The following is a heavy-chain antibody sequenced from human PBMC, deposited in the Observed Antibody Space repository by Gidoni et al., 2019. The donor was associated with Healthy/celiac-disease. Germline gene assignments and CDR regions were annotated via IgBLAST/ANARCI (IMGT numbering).Heavy chain of an antibody. CDR2: MNPNSGNT. CDR1: GYTFTSYD. J-gene: IGHJ4*02. CDR3: ATLSSGWYN. V-gene: IGHV1-8*01. D-gene: IGHD6-19*01. Sequence: QVQLVQSGAEVKKPGASVNVSCKVSGYTFTSYDINWVRQATGQGPEWMGLMNPNSGNTGYAQKFQGRVTMTRNTSISTAYMELSSLRSEDTAVYYCATLSSGWYNWGQGTLVTVSS.